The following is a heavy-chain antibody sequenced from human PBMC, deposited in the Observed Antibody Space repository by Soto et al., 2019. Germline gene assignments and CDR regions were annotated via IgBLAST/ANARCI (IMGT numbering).Heavy chain of an antibody. D-gene: IGHD5-12*01. CDR2: IYYSGST. Sequence: WTWIRQRPGKGLEWIGYIYYSGSTYYSPSLKSRLSISLDTSKNQFSLRLSSVTAADTAMYYCARARLRAVYAFDIWRQGTMVTVSS. J-gene: IGHJ3*02. V-gene: IGHV4-31*02. CDR3: ARARLRAVYAFDI.